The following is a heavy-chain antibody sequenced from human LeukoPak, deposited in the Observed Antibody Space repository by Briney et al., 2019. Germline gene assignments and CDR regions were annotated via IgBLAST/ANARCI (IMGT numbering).Heavy chain of an antibody. CDR3: ARNVYDLRGQWLVPGFDY. CDR1: GFTFGSYE. Sequence: GGSLRLSCAASGFTFGSYEMNWVRQAPGKGLEWVSYIGTIISTTYYADSVKGRFTVSRDDAKSSLYLQMSSLRAEDAAVYYCARNVYDLRGQWLVPGFDYWGQGTLVTVSS. D-gene: IGHD6-19*01. CDR2: IGTIISTT. V-gene: IGHV3-48*03. J-gene: IGHJ4*02.